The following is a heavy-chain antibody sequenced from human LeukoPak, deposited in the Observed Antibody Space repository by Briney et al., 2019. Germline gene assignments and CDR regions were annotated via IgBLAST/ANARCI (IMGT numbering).Heavy chain of an antibody. D-gene: IGHD2-2*01. V-gene: IGHV3-21*01. CDR2: ISSSSSYI. CDR1: GFTVSSNY. J-gene: IGHJ4*02. Sequence: GGSLRLSCAASGFTVSSNYMSWVRQAPGKGLEWVSSISSSSSYIYYADSVKGRFTISRDNAKNSLYLQMNSLRAEDTAVYYCARAAGGYCSSTSCCAFDYWGQGTLVTVSS. CDR3: ARAAGGYCSSTSCCAFDY.